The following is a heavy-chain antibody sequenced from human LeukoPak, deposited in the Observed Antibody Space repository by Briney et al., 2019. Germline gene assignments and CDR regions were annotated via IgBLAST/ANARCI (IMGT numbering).Heavy chain of an antibody. CDR3: ARGRFNGILTGYVSRFRYYGMDV. V-gene: IGHV4-34*01. J-gene: IGHJ6*02. D-gene: IGHD3-9*01. Sequence: SETLSLTCAVYGGSFSGYYWSWIRQPPGKGLEWIGEINHSGSTNYNPSLKSRVTISVDTSKNQFSLKLSSVTAADTAVYYCARGRFNGILTGYVSRFRYYGMDVWGQGTTVTVSS. CDR2: INHSGST. CDR1: GGSFSGYY.